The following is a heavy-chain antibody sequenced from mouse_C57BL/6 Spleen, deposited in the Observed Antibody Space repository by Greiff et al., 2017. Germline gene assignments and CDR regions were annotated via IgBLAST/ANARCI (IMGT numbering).Heavy chain of an antibody. CDR1: GFNIKDYY. J-gene: IGHJ3*01. CDR2: IDPEDGDT. D-gene: IGHD1-1*01. V-gene: IGHV14-1*01. CDR3: TSYCYGSSQAWFAY. Sequence: VQLQQSGAELVRPGASVKLSCTASGFNIKDYYMHWVKQRPEQGLEWIGRIDPEDGDTEYAPKFQGKATMTADTSSNTAYLQLSSLTSEDTAVYYGTSYCYGSSQAWFAYWGQGTLVTVSA.